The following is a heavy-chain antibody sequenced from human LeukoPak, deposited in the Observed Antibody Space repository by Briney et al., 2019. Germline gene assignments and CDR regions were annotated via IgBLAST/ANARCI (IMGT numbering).Heavy chain of an antibody. J-gene: IGHJ6*03. Sequence: SVKVSCKASGGTFSSYAISWVRRAPGQGLEWMGGIIPIFGTANYAQKFQGRVTITADESTSTAYMELSSLRSEDTAVYYCARVTMVREFYYYYMDVWGKGTTVTISS. V-gene: IGHV1-69*13. CDR2: IIPIFGTA. D-gene: IGHD3-10*01. CDR3: ARVTMVREFYYYYMDV. CDR1: GGTFSSYA.